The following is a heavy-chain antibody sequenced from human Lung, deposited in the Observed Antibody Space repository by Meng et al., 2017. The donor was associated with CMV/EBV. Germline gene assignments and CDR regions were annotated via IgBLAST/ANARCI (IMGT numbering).Heavy chain of an antibody. CDR2: ISSGSSTI. CDR1: GFTFSTYR. J-gene: IGHJ5*02. V-gene: IGHV3-48*04. D-gene: IGHD3-22*01. CDR3: ARGLYYYDSSGYPKENWFDP. Sequence: GGSLRLSCAASGFTFSTYRMNWVRQAPGKGLEWVSYISSGSSTIYYADSVRGRFTISRDNAKNSLYLQMNSLRAEDTAVYYCARGLYYYDSSGYPKENWFDPWGQGNXVTVAS.